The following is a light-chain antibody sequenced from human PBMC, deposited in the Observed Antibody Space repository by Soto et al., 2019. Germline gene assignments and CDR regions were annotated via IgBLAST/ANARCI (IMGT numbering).Light chain of an antibody. V-gene: IGKV3-15*01. CDR1: QGVTTN. CDR2: DVS. J-gene: IGKJ5*01. CDR3: QQYNNWPFS. Sequence: EIVMTQFPATLSMSPGERVTLSCRAGQGVTTNFAWYQQKSGQSPRLLIYDVSIRATGVPARFSGTGSETGFTLTISGLRSEDSAVYFCQQYNNWPFSFGQGTRLEIK.